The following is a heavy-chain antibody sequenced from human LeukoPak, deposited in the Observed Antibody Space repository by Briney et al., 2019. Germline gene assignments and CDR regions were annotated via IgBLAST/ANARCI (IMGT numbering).Heavy chain of an antibody. D-gene: IGHD2-21*01. CDR1: GGSVSSSGYY. CDR2: IYHSGST. Sequence: SETLSLTCTVSGGSVSSSGYYWGWIRQPQGKGLEWIGSIYHSGSTYYNPSLKSRVSISVDTSKNQFSLKLSSVTAADTAVYYCASQLLRLYYFDYWGQGTLVTVSS. J-gene: IGHJ4*02. CDR3: ASQLLRLYYFDY. V-gene: IGHV4-39*07.